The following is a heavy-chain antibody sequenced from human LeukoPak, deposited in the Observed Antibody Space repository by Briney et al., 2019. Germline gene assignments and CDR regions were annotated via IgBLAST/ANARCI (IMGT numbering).Heavy chain of an antibody. D-gene: IGHD2-21*02. J-gene: IGHJ4*02. CDR2: IKQDGSEK. CDR3: ATDLITAIIPKDY. CDR1: GFTFSSYW. V-gene: IGHV3-7*01. Sequence: PGGSLRLSCAASGFTFSSYWMSWVRQAPEKGLEWVAIIKQDGSEKYYVDSVKGRFTISRDNAKNSLYLQMNSLRAEDTAVYYCATDLITAIIPKDYWGQGTLVTVTS.